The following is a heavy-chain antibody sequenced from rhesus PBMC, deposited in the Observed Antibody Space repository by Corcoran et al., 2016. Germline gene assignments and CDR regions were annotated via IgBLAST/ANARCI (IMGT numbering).Heavy chain of an antibody. V-gene: IGHV4-93*01. D-gene: IGHD6-25*01. J-gene: IGHJ4*01. CDR2: IYGSVGST. Sequence: QVQLQESGPAVVKPSETLSLTCAVSGGSISSSNWWSWIRQSPGQGLEWIGGIYGSVGSTEYNPSLKSRVTISKNTSKNQFSLKLSSVTAADTAVYYCARAPGMAAATQYWGQGVLVTVSS. CDR1: GGSISSSNW. CDR3: ARAPGMAAATQY.